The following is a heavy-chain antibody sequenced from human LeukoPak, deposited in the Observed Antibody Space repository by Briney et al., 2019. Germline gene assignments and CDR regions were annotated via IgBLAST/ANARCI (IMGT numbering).Heavy chain of an antibody. CDR1: GYSISSGYY. CDR3: ARPGSGNYYAY. CDR2: IDHSGST. Sequence: PSETLSLTCAVSGYSISSGYYWGWIRQPPGKGLEWIGSIDHSGSTYYNPSLKSRVTIAVDTSKNQFSLKRSSVTAADTAVYYCARPGSGNYYAYWGQGTLVTVSS. J-gene: IGHJ4*02. V-gene: IGHV4-38-2*01. D-gene: IGHD3-10*01.